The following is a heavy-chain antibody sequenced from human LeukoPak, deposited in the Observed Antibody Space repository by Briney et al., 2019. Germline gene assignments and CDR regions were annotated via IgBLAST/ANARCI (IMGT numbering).Heavy chain of an antibody. Sequence: ASVKVSCKTSGYSFRLYAITWVRQAPGQGLEWIGWISTYNGDTMYAQKLQGRVTVTTDASTNTVYMELRSPRSDDTAVYYCARDPSNSSGYYQHFDYWGQGNLVTVSS. D-gene: IGHD3-22*01. V-gene: IGHV1-18*01. CDR1: GYSFRLYA. CDR3: ARDPSNSSGYYQHFDY. J-gene: IGHJ4*02. CDR2: ISTYNGDT.